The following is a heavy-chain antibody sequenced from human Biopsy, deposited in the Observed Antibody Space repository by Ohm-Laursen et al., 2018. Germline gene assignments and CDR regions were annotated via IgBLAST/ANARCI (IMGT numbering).Heavy chain of an antibody. D-gene: IGHD3-3*01. CDR3: ARLYRLDDYWNDDPPDAFDV. CDR1: GGSISSDY. V-gene: IGHV4-59*07. Sequence: PSDTLSLTCSVPGGSISSDYWSWIRQPPRKGLEWIGYISSRGSTNYNPSLRGRVTITVDTSKNQFSLKLTSVTAADTAVFFCARLYRLDDYWNDDPPDAFDVWGQGTMVTVSS. J-gene: IGHJ3*01. CDR2: ISSRGST.